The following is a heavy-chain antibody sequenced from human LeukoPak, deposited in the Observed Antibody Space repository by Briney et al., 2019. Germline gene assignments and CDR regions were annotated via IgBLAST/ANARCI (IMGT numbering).Heavy chain of an antibody. V-gene: IGHV4-59*01. J-gene: IGHJ4*02. CDR2: IYYSGST. Sequence: SETLSLTCAVYGGSFSGYYWSWIRQPPGKGLEWIGYIYYSGSTNYNPSLKSRVTISVDTSKNQFSLKLSSVTAADTAVYYRARYSSGYYYVLDYWGQGTLVTVSS. CDR1: GGSFSGYY. D-gene: IGHD3-22*01. CDR3: ARYSSGYYYVLDY.